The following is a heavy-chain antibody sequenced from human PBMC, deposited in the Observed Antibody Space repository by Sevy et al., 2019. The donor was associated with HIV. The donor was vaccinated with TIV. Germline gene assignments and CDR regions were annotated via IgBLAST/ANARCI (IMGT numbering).Heavy chain of an antibody. V-gene: IGHV1-2*06. J-gene: IGHJ4*02. CDR1: GYTFIGYY. CDR3: ARELGWDSNTYYHSTF. Sequence: ASVKVSCKGSGYTFIGYYIHWVRQAPGQGLEWMGRVNPNSGDTHYAQKFQGRVTMTRDMSISTAYMELSRLRSDDTAVYFCARELGWDSNTYYHSTFWGQGTLVTVSS. CDR2: VNPNSGDT. D-gene: IGHD2-2*01.